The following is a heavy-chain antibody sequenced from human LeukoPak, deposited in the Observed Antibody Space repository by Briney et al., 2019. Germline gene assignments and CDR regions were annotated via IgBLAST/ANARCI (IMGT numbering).Heavy chain of an antibody. V-gene: IGHV4-4*07. CDR3: ARARLPGIAAAANWFDP. D-gene: IGHD6-13*01. CDR1: GGSISSYY. J-gene: IGHJ5*02. Sequence: SETLSLTCTVSGGSISSYYWSWIRQPAGKGLEWIGRIYTSGSTNYNPSLKSRVTMSVDTSKNQFSLKLSSVTAADTAAYYCARARLPGIAAAANWFDPWGQGTLVTVSS. CDR2: IYTSGST.